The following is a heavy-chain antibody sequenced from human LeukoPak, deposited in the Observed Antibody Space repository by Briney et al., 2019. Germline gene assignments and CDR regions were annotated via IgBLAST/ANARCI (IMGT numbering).Heavy chain of an antibody. J-gene: IGHJ4*02. D-gene: IGHD3-9*01. Sequence: SGGSLRLSCAASGFTFSADAMGWVRQAPGKGLEWVSVIYSGGSTYYADSVKGRFTISRDNSKNTLYLQMNSLRAEDTAVYYCARGDYDILSWGQGTLVTVSS. CDR3: ARGDYDILS. CDR2: IYSGGST. V-gene: IGHV3-66*01. CDR1: GFTFSADA.